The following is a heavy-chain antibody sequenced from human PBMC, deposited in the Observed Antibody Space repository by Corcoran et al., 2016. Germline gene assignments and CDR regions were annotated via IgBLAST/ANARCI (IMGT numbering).Heavy chain of an antibody. CDR2: ISYDGSNK. J-gene: IGHJ4*02. CDR3: ANAVGSGCPGF. Sequence: QVQLVESGGGVVQPGRSLRLSCAASGFTFSSYGMHWVRQAPGKGLEWVAVISYDGSNKYYADSVQGRFTISRDNSKNTLYLQMNSLRAEDTAVYYCANAVGSGCPGFWGQGTLVTVSS. CDR1: GFTFSSYG. V-gene: IGHV3-30*18. D-gene: IGHD6-19*01.